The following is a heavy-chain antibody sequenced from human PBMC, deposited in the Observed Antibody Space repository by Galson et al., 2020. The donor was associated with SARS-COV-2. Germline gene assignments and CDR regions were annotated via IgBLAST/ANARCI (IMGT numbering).Heavy chain of an antibody. D-gene: IGHD3-16*01. CDR1: GFNFNDFW. CDR2: IKGDGSET. J-gene: IGHJ2*01. CDR3: ARALGATPVYYWYLER. V-gene: IGHV3-7*01. Sequence: GGSLRLPCEVSGFNFNDFWMSWFRQAPGKGLEWVANIKGDGSETNYADFVKGRFSISRDNAAHSLYLQVNSLRAEDTAVYYSARALGATPVYYWYLERLWRGTLVTVSS.